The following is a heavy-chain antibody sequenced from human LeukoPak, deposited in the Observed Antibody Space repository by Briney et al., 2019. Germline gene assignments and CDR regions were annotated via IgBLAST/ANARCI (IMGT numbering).Heavy chain of an antibody. D-gene: IGHD4/OR15-4a*01. CDR3: AKEEVLSNAFDI. V-gene: IGHV3-48*01. Sequence: GGSLRLSCAASGFTFSSYTMNWVRQAPGKGLEWVSYISSSSSTLYYADSVKGRFTISRDNAKNSLYLQMNSLRAEDMALYYCAKEEVLSNAFDIWGQGTMVTVSS. J-gene: IGHJ3*02. CDR2: ISSSSSTL. CDR1: GFTFSSYT.